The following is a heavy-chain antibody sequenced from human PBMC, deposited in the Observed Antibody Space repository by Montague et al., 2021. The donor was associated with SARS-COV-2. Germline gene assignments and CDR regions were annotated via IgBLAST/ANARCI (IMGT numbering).Heavy chain of an antibody. D-gene: IGHD3-22*01. CDR3: ARGRQHFNIIVVVMTGGEYYFDY. J-gene: IGHJ4*02. V-gene: IGHV4-34*01. CDR1: GGSFSDYY. CDR2: INHRGTS. Sequence: SETLSLTCAVYGGSFSDYYWSWIRQPPGKGLGWIGEINHRGTSKYNTSLKSRVSISLDTSKNQFSLYLSSVTAADTAVYYCARGRQHFNIIVVVMTGGEYYFDYWGQGTLVTVSS.